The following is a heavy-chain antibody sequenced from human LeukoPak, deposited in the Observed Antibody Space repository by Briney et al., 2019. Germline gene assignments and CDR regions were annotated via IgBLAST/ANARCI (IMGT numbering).Heavy chain of an antibody. V-gene: IGHV3-23*01. CDR2: TSGSGDDT. J-gene: IGHJ4*02. CDR1: GFTFSSYG. D-gene: IGHD2-15*01. Sequence: GSLRLSCVASGFTFSSYGMSWVRQAPGKGLEWVSSTSGSGDDTYYADSVKGRFTLSRDNSKNTLYLQMNSLRADDTAVYYCAKKRSSGGATQFDYWGQGTLVTVSS. CDR3: AKKRSSGGATQFDY.